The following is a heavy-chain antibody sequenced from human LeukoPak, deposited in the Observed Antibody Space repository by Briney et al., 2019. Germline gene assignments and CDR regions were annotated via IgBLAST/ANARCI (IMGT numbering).Heavy chain of an antibody. CDR2: ISYNGIT. J-gene: IGHJ5*02. V-gene: IGHV4-38-2*02. D-gene: IGHD3-16*01. CDR1: GYSIISGFS. Sequence: SETLSLTCTVSGYSIISGFSWGWFRQSPGKVLEWLGAISYNGITDYNPSLKSRVTISRDTSKNQFSLRLTSVTAADAALYFCAREGAVPGIDPWGQGTLVTVSS. CDR3: AREGAVPGIDP.